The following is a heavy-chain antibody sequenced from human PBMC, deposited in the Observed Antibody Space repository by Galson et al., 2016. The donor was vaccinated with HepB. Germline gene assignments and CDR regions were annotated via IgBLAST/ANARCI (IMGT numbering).Heavy chain of an antibody. CDR1: GFTFGSHE. CDR2: ITSSGNTI. D-gene: IGHD7-27*01. Sequence: LRLSCAASGFTFGSHEMSWVRQAPGKGLEWISYITSSGNTIYYAGSVKGRFTISRDNAKNSLFLQMNSLRAEDTAVYYCVVTGALDYWGQGTLVTVSS. V-gene: IGHV3-48*03. J-gene: IGHJ4*02. CDR3: VVTGALDY.